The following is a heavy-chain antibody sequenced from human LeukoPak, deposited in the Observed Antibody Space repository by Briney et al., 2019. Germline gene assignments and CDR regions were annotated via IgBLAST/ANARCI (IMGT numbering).Heavy chain of an antibody. Sequence: PGGSLRLSCAASGFTFSSYWMHWVRQAPGEGLVWVSRINSDGCTTSYADSVKGRVTISRDNAKNTLYLQMNSLRVEDTAVYYCARRSGRDGYNYVDYWGQGTLVTVSS. D-gene: IGHD5-24*01. V-gene: IGHV3-74*01. CDR1: GFTFSSYW. J-gene: IGHJ4*02. CDR2: INSDGCTT. CDR3: ARRSGRDGYNYVDY.